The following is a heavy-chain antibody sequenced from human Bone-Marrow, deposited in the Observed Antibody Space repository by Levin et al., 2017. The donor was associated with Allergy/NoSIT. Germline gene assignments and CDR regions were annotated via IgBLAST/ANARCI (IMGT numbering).Heavy chain of an antibody. D-gene: IGHD2-15*01. V-gene: IGHV3-33*03. J-gene: IGHJ3*02. CDR1: GFTFSDYN. CDR3: ATSTLTDAFDI. Sequence: PGESLKISCVASGFTFSDYNMHFVRQAPGKGLEWVALVWDDGSKEFYADSVKGRFTISRDNSKNTAYLHMHSLRAEDSAVYYCATSTLTDAFDIWGLGTRVIVSS. CDR2: VWDDGSKE.